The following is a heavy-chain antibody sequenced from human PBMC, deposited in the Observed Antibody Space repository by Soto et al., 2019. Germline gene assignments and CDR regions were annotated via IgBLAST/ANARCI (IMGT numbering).Heavy chain of an antibody. D-gene: IGHD2-2*02. Sequence: LSLTCTVSGGSISSCYWSWIRQPPGKGLEWIGYIYYSGSTNYNPSLKSRVTISVDTSKNQFSLKLSSVTAADTAVYYCARVAVVPAAIRYYYGMDVWGQGTTATVSS. CDR2: IYYSGST. V-gene: IGHV4-59*01. CDR3: ARVAVVPAAIRYYYGMDV. CDR1: GGSISSCY. J-gene: IGHJ6*02.